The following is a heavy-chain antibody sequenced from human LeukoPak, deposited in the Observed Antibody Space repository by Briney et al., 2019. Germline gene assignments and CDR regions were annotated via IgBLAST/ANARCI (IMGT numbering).Heavy chain of an antibody. CDR2: IYSSGNT. D-gene: IGHD7-27*01. Sequence: GGSLRLSCAASGFTVSYNYMSWVRQAPGKGLEWVSIIYSSGNTYYADSVKGRFTISRDNSKSMLYLQMNSLRAEDTAVYYCARGTAWGHQDHWGQGTLSPSPQ. V-gene: IGHV3-66*01. J-gene: IGHJ4*02. CDR1: GFTVSYNY. CDR3: ARGTAWGHQDH.